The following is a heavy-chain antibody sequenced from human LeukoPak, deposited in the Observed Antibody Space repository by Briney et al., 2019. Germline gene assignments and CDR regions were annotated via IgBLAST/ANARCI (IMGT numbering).Heavy chain of an antibody. CDR1: GGSISSYY. J-gene: IGHJ4*02. Sequence: TSETLSLACTVSGGSISSYYWSWIRQPPGKGLEWIGYIYYSGSTNYNPSLKSRVTISVDTSKNQFSLKLSSVTAADTAVYYCARYYYGSGSYPNFDYWGQGTLVTVSS. CDR2: IYYSGST. D-gene: IGHD3-10*01. V-gene: IGHV4-59*12. CDR3: ARYYYGSGSYPNFDY.